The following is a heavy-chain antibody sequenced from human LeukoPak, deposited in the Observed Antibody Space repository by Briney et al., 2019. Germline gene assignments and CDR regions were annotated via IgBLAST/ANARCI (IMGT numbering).Heavy chain of an antibody. V-gene: IGHV3-23*01. CDR1: EFTFSSYG. CDR3: ARGGDYYYYYMDV. Sequence: GGSLRLSCAASEFTFSSYGMTWVRQAPGKGLEWVSAISGSGGTPYYADSVKGRFTISRDNSKNTLYLQMNSLRAEDTAVYYCARGGDYYYYYMDVWGKGTTVTISS. CDR2: ISGSGGTP. J-gene: IGHJ6*03.